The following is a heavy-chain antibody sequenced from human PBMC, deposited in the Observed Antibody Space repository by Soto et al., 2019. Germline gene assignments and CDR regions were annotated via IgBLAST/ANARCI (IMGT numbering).Heavy chain of an antibody. D-gene: IGHD3-3*01. CDR3: ARDVGSDFWSGPWGY. CDR2: IYYSGST. Sequence: QVQLQESGPGLVKPSQTLSLTCTVSGGSIRSGGYYWSWIRQHPGKGLEWIGYIYYSGSTYYNPSLKSRVTISVDTSKNQFSLKLSSVTAADTAVYYCARDVGSDFWSGPWGYWGQGTLVTVSS. CDR1: GGSIRSGGYY. V-gene: IGHV4-31*03. J-gene: IGHJ4*02.